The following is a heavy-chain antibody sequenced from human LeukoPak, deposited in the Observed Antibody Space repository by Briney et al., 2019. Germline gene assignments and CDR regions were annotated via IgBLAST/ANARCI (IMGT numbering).Heavy chain of an antibody. CDR2: INPNSGGT. CDR1: GYTFTGYY. Sequence: ASVKVSCKASGYTFTGYYMHWVRQAPGQGLEWMGRINPNSGGTNYAQKFQGRVTMTRDTSISTAYMELSRLRSDDTAVYYCARGVGLLYWDYYYMDVWGKGTTVTVSS. CDR3: ARGVGLLYWDYYYMDV. D-gene: IGHD1-26*01. J-gene: IGHJ6*03. V-gene: IGHV1-2*06.